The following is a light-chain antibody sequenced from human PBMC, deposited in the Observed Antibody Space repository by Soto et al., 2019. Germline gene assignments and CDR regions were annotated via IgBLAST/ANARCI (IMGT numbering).Light chain of an antibody. CDR2: EVV. Sequence: LTQPPSASGSPGQSVTIPCTGTKNDIGVYDFVSWYQHHPGKAPRLIIYEVVQRPSGVPDRFSGSKSGNTASLTVSGLQAADEADYFCKSYAGSNTYVFGRGTKVTVL. V-gene: IGLV2-8*01. J-gene: IGLJ1*01. CDR3: KSYAGSNTYV. CDR1: KNDIGVYDF.